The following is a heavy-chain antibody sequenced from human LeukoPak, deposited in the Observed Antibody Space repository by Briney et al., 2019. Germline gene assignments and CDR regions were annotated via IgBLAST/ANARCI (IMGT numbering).Heavy chain of an antibody. CDR2: ISYDGSNK. J-gene: IGHJ4*02. D-gene: IGHD3-10*01. V-gene: IGHV3-30*04. CDR3: ARGALGEYYFDY. CDR1: GFTFSSYA. Sequence: PGRSLRLSCAASGFTFSSYAMHWVRQAPGKGLEWVAVISYDGSNKYYADSVKGRFTISRDNSKNTLYLQMNSLRAEDTAVYYCARGALGEYYFDYWGQGTLVTVSS.